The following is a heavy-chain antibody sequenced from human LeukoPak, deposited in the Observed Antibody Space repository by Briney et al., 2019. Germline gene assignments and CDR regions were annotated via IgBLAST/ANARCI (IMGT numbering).Heavy chain of an antibody. CDR2: ISGSGDST. V-gene: IGHV3-23*01. D-gene: IGHD3-9*01. J-gene: IGHJ4*02. CDR3: AKYYDILTP. CDR1: GFTFSSYE. Sequence: PGGSLRLSCAASGFTFSSYEMNWVRQAPGKGLEWVSGISGSGDSTYYADSVKGRFTISRDNSKNTLYLQMNSLRAEDTAVYYCAKYYDILTPWGQGTLVTVSS.